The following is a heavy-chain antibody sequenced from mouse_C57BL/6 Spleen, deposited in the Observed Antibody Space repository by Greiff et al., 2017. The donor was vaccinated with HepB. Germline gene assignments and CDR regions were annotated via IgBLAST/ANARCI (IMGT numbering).Heavy chain of an antibody. V-gene: IGHV5-4*03. CDR1: GFTFSSYA. D-gene: IGHD2-14*01. CDR2: ISDGGSYT. Sequence: EVNLVESGGGLVKPGGSLKLSCAASGFTFSSYAMSWVRQTPEKRLEWVATISDGGSYTYYPDNVKGRFTISRDNAKNNLYLQMSHLKSEDTAMYYCARGGVRGYFDVWGTGTTVTVSS. J-gene: IGHJ1*03. CDR3: ARGGVRGYFDV.